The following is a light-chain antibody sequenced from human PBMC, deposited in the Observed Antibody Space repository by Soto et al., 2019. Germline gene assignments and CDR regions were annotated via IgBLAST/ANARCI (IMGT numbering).Light chain of an antibody. CDR1: TNDY. CDR3: CSYNSVRLPYV. Sequence: QSALTQPASVSGSPGQSITISCTGITNDYVSWFQFHPGQAPKIMFYDVDRRPSGVSDRFSASKSGNTASLTISGLQAEDVAEYYCCSYNSVRLPYVFGTGTKLTVL. J-gene: IGLJ1*01. CDR2: DVD. V-gene: IGLV2-14*03.